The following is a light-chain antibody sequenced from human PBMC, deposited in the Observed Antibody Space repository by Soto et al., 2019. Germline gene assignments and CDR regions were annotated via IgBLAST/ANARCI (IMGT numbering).Light chain of an antibody. CDR1: QGIGSD. V-gene: IGKV1-17*01. Sequence: DIQMTQSPSSLSASVGDRVTITCRASQGIGSDLGWFQQKPGKAPKRLIFDASHLQSGVPSRFSGSGSGTEFTLTSTSLQPDDFATYYCLQHNSCPPTFGQGTEVEMK. CDR3: LQHNSCPPT. J-gene: IGKJ1*01. CDR2: DAS.